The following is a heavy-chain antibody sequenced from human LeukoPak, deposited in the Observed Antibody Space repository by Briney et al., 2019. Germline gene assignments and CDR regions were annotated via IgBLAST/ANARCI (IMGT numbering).Heavy chain of an antibody. CDR3: ARDYRVAGTIPLYGMDV. V-gene: IGHV7-4-1*02. CDR1: GYTFTSYA. D-gene: IGHD6-19*01. CDR2: INTNTGNP. J-gene: IGHJ6*02. Sequence: ASVKVSSKASGYTFTSYAMNWVRQAPGQGLEWMGWINTNTGNPTYAQGFTGRFVFSLDTSVSTAYLQISSLKAEDTAVYYCARDYRVAGTIPLYGMDVWGQGTTVTVSS.